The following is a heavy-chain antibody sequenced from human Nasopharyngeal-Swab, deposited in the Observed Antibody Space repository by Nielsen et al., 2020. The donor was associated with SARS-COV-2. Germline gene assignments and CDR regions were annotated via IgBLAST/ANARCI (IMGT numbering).Heavy chain of an antibody. CDR3: ARAIGVKAFDI. Sequence: SQTLSLTCTVSGGSLSSYFWSWIRQPPGKGLEWIGYIYYTVNTNYNPSLESRVTISMDKSRNQFSLKLSSVSAADTAVYFCARAIGVKAFDIWGQGTVVTVSS. CDR1: GGSLSSYF. V-gene: IGHV4-59*13. CDR2: IYYTVNT. D-gene: IGHD3-3*01. J-gene: IGHJ3*02.